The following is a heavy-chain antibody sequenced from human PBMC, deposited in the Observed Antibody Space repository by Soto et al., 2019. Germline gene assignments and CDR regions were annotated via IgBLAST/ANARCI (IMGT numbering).Heavy chain of an antibody. D-gene: IGHD3-10*01. CDR1: GGSFSGYY. Sequence: QVQLHQWGAGLLKPSETLSLTCAVYGGSFSGYYWSWIRQAPGKGLEWIGEINHSGSTNYNPSLKSRVTISVDTSKNQFSLKLSSVTAADTAVYYCARRVRGVMALDYWGQGTLVTVSS. V-gene: IGHV4-34*01. CDR3: ARRVRGVMALDY. CDR2: INHSGST. J-gene: IGHJ4*02.